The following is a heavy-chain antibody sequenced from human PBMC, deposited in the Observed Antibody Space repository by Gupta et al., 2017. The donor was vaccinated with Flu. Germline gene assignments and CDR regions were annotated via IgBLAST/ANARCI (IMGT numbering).Heavy chain of an antibody. V-gene: IGHV4-39*01. CDR1: AGSVSSGSLF. CDR2: IYYTADT. D-gene: IGHD2-15*01. CDR3: AGGDDSYGSGAYLDAFDI. J-gene: IGHJ3*02. Sequence: QLQLQESGPGLLKPLETLSLTCTVSAGSVSSGSLFWGRVCQPPGKGLEWLGSIYYTADTSYNPSLGSRVTISVNTSKNQFSLKLASVTATDSDVYYCAGGDDSYGSGAYLDAFDIWGQGTVVTVSS.